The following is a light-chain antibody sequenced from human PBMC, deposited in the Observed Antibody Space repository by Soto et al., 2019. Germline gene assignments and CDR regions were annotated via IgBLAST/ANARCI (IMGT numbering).Light chain of an antibody. V-gene: IGKV3-20*01. CDR1: QSVDTTF. CDR3: QQYMSSVT. CDR2: GAS. J-gene: IGKJ1*01. Sequence: EIVLTQSPGSLSLSPGQRATLSCRASQSVDTTFFAWYQKKPGQAPRLLIYGASKRDTGIPDRFSGSGSTKVFALIISILEHEDFTVYYCQQYMSSVTFGQGTKVEIK.